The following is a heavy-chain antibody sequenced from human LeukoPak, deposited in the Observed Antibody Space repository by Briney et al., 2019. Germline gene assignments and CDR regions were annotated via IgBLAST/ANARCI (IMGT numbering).Heavy chain of an antibody. J-gene: IGHJ6*02. CDR2: IYYSGST. D-gene: IGHD3-10*01. CDR3: ARHSGTFYYYYGMDV. V-gene: IGHV4-59*08. Sequence: SETLSLTCAVYGGSFSGYYWSWIRQPPGKGLEWIGCIYYSGSTNYNPSLKSRVTISVDTSKNQFSLKLSSVTAADTAVYYCARHSGTFYYYYGMDVWGQGTTVTVSS. CDR1: GGSFSGYY.